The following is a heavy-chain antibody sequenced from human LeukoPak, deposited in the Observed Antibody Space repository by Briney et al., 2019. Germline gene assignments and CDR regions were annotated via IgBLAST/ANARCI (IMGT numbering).Heavy chain of an antibody. CDR3: ARGLSAYSYDYGY. Sequence: PSETLSLTCTVPGGSISSGSYYWSWIRQPAGKGLEWIGRIYTSGSTNYNPSLKSRLTMSVDTSKNQFSLKLSSVTAADTAVYFCARGLSAYSYDYGYWGQGTLVTVSS. CDR2: IYTSGST. V-gene: IGHV4-61*02. D-gene: IGHD5-12*01. CDR1: GGSISSGSYY. J-gene: IGHJ4*02.